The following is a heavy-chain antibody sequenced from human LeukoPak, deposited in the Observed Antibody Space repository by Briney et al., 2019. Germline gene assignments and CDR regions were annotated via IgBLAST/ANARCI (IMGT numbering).Heavy chain of an antibody. J-gene: IGHJ4*02. Sequence: GGSLRLSCAASGFTFSSYSMNWVRQAPGKGLEWVSSISSSSSYIYYADSVKGRFTISRDNAMNSLYLQMNSLRAEDTAVYYCARMGRVVLNAVFDYWGQGTLVTVSS. CDR3: ARMGRVVLNAVFDY. CDR1: GFTFSSYS. CDR2: ISSSSSYI. V-gene: IGHV3-21*01. D-gene: IGHD3-3*01.